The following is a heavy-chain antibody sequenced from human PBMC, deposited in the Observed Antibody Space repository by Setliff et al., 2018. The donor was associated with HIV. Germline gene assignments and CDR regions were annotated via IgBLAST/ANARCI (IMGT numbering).Heavy chain of an antibody. D-gene: IGHD1-1*01. CDR2: INWNSVSR. V-gene: IGHV3-9*01. Sequence: GGSLRLSCEASGFTFDDHAMHWGRQAPGKGLEWVAGINWNSVSRAYADSVQGRFTISRDNAKNLVYLEMNSLRPEDTALYFCAKDYGDGHNWGAFDIWGQGIMVTVSS. CDR3: AKDYGDGHNWGAFDI. CDR1: GFTFDDHA. J-gene: IGHJ3*02.